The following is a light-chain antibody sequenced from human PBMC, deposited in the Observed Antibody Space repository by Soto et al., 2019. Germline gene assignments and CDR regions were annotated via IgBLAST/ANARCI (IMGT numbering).Light chain of an antibody. CDR3: QQRSNWPLT. Sequence: EIVLTQSPATLSLSPGERATLSCRASQSVSSYLAWYQQQPGQATRLLIYAATNRATGIPARFSGSGSGTDFPLTISSLAHEDVAVYYCQQRSNWPLTFGPGTKVDIK. V-gene: IGKV3-11*01. CDR2: AAT. J-gene: IGKJ3*01. CDR1: QSVSSY.